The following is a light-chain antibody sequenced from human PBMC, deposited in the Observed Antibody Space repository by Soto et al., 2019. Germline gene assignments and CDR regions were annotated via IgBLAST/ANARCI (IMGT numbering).Light chain of an antibody. CDR2: GAS. Sequence: AIRMTQSPSSFSASTGDGVTITCRASQGISSYLACYQQKPGKAPKILIYGASTLQSGVPSRFSGSGSGTDFTLTINCLESEDFATYYCQQYHSYPLTFGPGTKVDI. J-gene: IGKJ3*01. V-gene: IGKV1-8*01. CDR1: QGISSY. CDR3: QQYHSYPLT.